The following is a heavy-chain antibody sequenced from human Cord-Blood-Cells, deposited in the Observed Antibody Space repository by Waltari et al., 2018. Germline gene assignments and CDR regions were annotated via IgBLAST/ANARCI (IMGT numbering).Heavy chain of an antibody. D-gene: IGHD2-2*01. CDR3: ARGRGYCSSTSCYFAFDI. CDR1: GGSFSGYY. V-gene: IGHV4-34*01. J-gene: IGHJ3*02. CDR2: INHSGST. Sequence: QVQLQQWGAGLLKPSETLSLTCAAYGGSFSGYYWSWIRQPPGKGLEWMGEINHSGSTNYNPSLKRRVTISVDTSKNQFSLKLSSVTAADTAVYYCARGRGYCSSTSCYFAFDIWGQGTMVTVSS.